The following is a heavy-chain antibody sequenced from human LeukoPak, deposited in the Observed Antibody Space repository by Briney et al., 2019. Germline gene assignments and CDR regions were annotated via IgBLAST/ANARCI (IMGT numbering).Heavy chain of an antibody. D-gene: IGHD5-18*01. J-gene: IGHJ4*02. CDR2: MNPNSGNT. CDR1: GYTFTSYD. CDR3: ARDGNTRGPWIQLWWELRDLYYFDY. Sequence: GASVKVSCKASGYTFTSYDINWVRQATGQGLEWMGWMNPNSGNTGYAQKLQGRVTMTTDTSTSTAYMELRSLRSDDTAVYYCARDGNTRGPWIQLWWELRDLYYFDYWGQGTLVTVSS. V-gene: IGHV1-8*01.